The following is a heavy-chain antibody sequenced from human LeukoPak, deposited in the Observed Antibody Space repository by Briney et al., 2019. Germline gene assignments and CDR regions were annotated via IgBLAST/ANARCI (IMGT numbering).Heavy chain of an antibody. CDR3: AKDIGSYYDY. CDR1: GFTFSSYG. D-gene: IGHD3-10*01. Sequence: QPGRSLRLSCAASGFTFSSYGMHWVRQAPGKGLEWVAVISYDGSNKYYADSVKGRFTISRDNSKNTLYLEMNSLRAEDTAVYYCAKDIGSYYDYWGQGILATVSS. V-gene: IGHV3-30*18. CDR2: ISYDGSNK. J-gene: IGHJ4*02.